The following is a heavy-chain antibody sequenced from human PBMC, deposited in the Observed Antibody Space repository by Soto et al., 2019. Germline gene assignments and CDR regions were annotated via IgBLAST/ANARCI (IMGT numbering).Heavy chain of an antibody. J-gene: IGHJ6*02. V-gene: IGHV3-23*01. CDR2: ISGSGGST. CDR3: AILPVIAVAGTLDYYGMDV. D-gene: IGHD6-19*01. CDR1: GFTFSSYS. Sequence: GGSLRLSCAASGFTFSSYSMNWVRQAPGKGLEWVSAISGSGGSTYYADSVKGRFTISRDNSKNTLYLQMNSLRAEDTAVYYCAILPVIAVAGTLDYYGMDVWGQGTTVTVSS.